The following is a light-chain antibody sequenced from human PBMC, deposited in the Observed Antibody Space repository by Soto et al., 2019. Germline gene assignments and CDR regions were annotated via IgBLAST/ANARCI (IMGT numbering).Light chain of an antibody. CDR2: DAS. V-gene: IGKV3-11*01. Sequence: EIVLTQSPATLSLSPGERATLSCRASQSVSSYLAWYQQKPGQAPRLLIYDASNRATGIPARFSGSGSGTDFTPTIISLEPEDFAVYYCQQRSNWPPIFTFSPGTKVDIK. CDR1: QSVSSY. J-gene: IGKJ3*01. CDR3: QQRSNWPPIFT.